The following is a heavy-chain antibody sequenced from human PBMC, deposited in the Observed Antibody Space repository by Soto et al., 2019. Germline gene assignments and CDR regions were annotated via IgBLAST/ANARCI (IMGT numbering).Heavy chain of an antibody. CDR3: ARPAGAGKSYYYGSGHGWFEP. CDR2: IYYSGST. V-gene: IGHV4-39*01. CDR1: GGSISSSSYY. D-gene: IGHD3-10*01. J-gene: IGHJ5*02. Sequence: ETLSLTCTVSGGSISSSSYYWGWIRQPPGKGLEWIGSIYYSGSTYYNPSLKSRVTISVDTSKNQFSLKLSSVTAADTAVYYCARPAGAGKSYYYGSGHGWFEPWGQGTLVTVSS.